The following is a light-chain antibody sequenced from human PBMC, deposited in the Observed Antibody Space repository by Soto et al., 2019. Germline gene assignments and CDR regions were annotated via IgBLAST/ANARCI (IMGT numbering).Light chain of an antibody. V-gene: IGLV2-11*01. CDR3: CSYAGSSAYV. J-gene: IGLJ1*01. Sequence: QSVLNQPRSVSGSPGQSVTISCTGTSSDVGGYNHVSWYQQNPGEAPKVMIFDVGKRPSGVPDRFSGSKSDNTASLTISGLQAEDEADYYCCSYAGSSAYVFGAGTKVTVL. CDR2: DVG. CDR1: SSDVGGYNH.